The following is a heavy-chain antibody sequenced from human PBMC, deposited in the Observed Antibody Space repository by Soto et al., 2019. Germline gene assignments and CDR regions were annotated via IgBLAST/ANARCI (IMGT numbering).Heavy chain of an antibody. D-gene: IGHD3-10*01. CDR2: INGDGSGT. J-gene: IGHJ4*02. CDR3: ARGIFGSGTANDY. CDR1: GFTFRGSW. Sequence: EVQLVESGGGLVQPGGSLRLSCAASGFTFRGSWMHWVRQAPGKGRVWVSRINGDGSGTSYADFVKGRFTISRDDAKNTLFLQMNGLRAEDTAVYYCARGIFGSGTANDYWGQGTLVTVSS. V-gene: IGHV3-74*01.